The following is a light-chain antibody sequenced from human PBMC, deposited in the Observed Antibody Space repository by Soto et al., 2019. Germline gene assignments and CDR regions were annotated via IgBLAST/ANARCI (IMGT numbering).Light chain of an antibody. CDR3: HQYDTWPRT. CDR1: QSVTTN. V-gene: IGKV3-15*01. Sequence: EIVMAQSPATLSVSPGEKATLSCRASQSVTTNLAWYQQTPGQAPRLLIYGASNRATGIQARVSGSGSGAEFTLIITSLQSEDFAVYYCHQYDTWPRTFGQGTKVEIK. J-gene: IGKJ2*01. CDR2: GAS.